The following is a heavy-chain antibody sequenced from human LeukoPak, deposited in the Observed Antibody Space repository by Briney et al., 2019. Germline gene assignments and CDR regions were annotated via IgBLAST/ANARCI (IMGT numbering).Heavy chain of an antibody. CDR1: GGSISSRAYY. V-gene: IGHV4-31*03. Sequence: SEPLSLTCTVSGGSISSRAYYWSWIRQHPGKGPEWIGYIYYSGSTYYNPSLKSRVIISLNTSKTQFSLKLSSVAAADTAVYYCARADGTIYYFDSWGQGTVVTVSS. D-gene: IGHD5-24*01. CDR3: ARADGTIYYFDS. CDR2: IYYSGST. J-gene: IGHJ4*02.